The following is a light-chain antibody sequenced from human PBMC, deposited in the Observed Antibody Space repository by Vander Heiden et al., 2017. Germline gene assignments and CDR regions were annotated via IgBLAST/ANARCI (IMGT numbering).Light chain of an antibody. CDR3: QQCYRTPPWT. J-gene: IGKJ1*01. CDR1: QSISSY. V-gene: IGKV1-39*01. Sequence: DIQMTQSPSSLSASVGDRVTITCRASQSISSYLNWYQQKPGKAPKLLIYAASSLQSGVPSRFSGSGSGTDFTLTISSLQPEEFATYACQQCYRTPPWTFGQGTKVEIK. CDR2: AAS.